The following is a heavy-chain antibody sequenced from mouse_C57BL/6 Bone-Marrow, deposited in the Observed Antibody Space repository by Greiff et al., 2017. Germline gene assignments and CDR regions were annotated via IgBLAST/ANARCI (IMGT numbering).Heavy chain of an antibody. D-gene: IGHD3-2*02. CDR3: ARDSSGYIFAY. CDR1: GYTFTSYW. J-gene: IGHJ3*01. CDR2: IDPSDSYT. Sequence: QVQLQQPGAELVKPGASVKLSCKASGYTFTSYWMQWVKQRPGQGLEWIGEIDPSDSYTNYNQKFKGKATLTVDTSSSTAYMQLSSLTSEDSAVYYCARDSSGYIFAYWGQGTLVTVSA. V-gene: IGHV1-50*01.